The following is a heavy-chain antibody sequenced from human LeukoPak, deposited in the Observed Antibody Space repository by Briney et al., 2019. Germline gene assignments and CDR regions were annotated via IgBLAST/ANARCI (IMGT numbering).Heavy chain of an antibody. V-gene: IGHV3-48*04. CDR3: ARDYQYGYSTNWYHLAQIDY. CDR1: GFTFRTSG. CDR2: ISSSGTTI. Sequence: GGSLRLSCAASGFTFRTSGMNWVRQAPGKGLEWVSYISSSGTTISYAQSVKGRFTITRDNAKNSLYLQMNSLRAEDTAIYYCARDYQYGYSTNWYHLAQIDYWGQGTLVTVSS. D-gene: IGHD2/OR15-2a*01. J-gene: IGHJ4*02.